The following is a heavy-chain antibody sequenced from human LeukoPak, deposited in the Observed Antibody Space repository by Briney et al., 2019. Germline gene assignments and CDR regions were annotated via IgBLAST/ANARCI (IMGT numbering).Heavy chain of an antibody. CDR3: ARDNYDSSTPYYFDY. D-gene: IGHD3-22*01. CDR1: GFTFTSYS. CDR2: ISSSSSYI. J-gene: IGHJ4*02. V-gene: IGHV3-21*01. Sequence: GGSLRLSCAASGFTFTSYSMHWVRQAPGKGLEWVSSISSSSSYIYYADSVKGRFTISRDNAKNSLYLQMNSLRAEDTAVYYCARDNYDSSTPYYFDYWGQGTLVTVSS.